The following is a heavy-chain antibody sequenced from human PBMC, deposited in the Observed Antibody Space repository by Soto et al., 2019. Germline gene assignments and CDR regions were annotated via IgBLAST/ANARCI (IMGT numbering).Heavy chain of an antibody. CDR2: IFYTGST. V-gene: IGHV4-30-4*01. J-gene: IGHJ4*02. D-gene: IGHD2-15*01. CDR3: ARVKAPLYRHYYFDY. CDR1: GGTINSGDYF. Sequence: SETLSLTCSVSGGTINSGDYFWSWIRQPTGKGLEWIVSIFYTGSTYYSPSLKSRASMSMDTSTNLFSRRLRSRTAADTAVYFCARVKAPLYRHYYFDYWGQGTPVTVSS.